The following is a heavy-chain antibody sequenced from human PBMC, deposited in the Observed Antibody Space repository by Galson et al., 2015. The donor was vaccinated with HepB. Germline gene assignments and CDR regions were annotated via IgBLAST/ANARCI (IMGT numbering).Heavy chain of an antibody. CDR3: ARNPARGFFTFDV. V-gene: IGHV3-30*04. Sequence: SLRLSCAASGFTFSTCAMNWVRQAPGKGLEWVAVVSFDGSITYYADSVKGRFTISRDNSKNTMYLQMNSLSAEDTAVYFCARNPARGFFTFDVWGQGTVVSVAS. D-gene: IGHD3-3*01. CDR2: VSFDGSIT. CDR1: GFTFSTCA. J-gene: IGHJ3*01.